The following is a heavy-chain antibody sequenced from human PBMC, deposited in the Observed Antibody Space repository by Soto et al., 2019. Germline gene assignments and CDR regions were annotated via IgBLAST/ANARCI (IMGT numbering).Heavy chain of an antibody. Sequence: SDTLSLTCAVSGGSISSSPYYWGWIRQPPGKGLEWIGSIYYSGSTYYNPSLKSRVTISVDTSKNQFSLRLSSVTAADTAVYYCAGHYSAAGSNWYFDLWGRGTLVTVSS. CDR3: AGHYSAAGSNWYFDL. CDR2: IYYSGST. V-gene: IGHV4-39*01. CDR1: GGSISSSPYY. D-gene: IGHD6-13*01. J-gene: IGHJ2*01.